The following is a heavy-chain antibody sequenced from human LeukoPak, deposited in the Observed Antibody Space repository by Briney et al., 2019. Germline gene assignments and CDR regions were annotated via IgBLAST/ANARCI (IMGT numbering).Heavy chain of an antibody. CDR1: GDSISTSNSY. CDR3: ARLAVAGTPDDY. V-gene: IGHV4-39*07. Sequence: SETLSLTCTVSGDSISTSNSYWGWIRQPPGKGLEWIGSIYYSGNTYYNASLKSRVTISVDTSKNQFSLKLSSVTAADTAVYYCARLAVAGTPDDYWGQGTLVTVSS. J-gene: IGHJ4*02. CDR2: IYYSGNT. D-gene: IGHD6-19*01.